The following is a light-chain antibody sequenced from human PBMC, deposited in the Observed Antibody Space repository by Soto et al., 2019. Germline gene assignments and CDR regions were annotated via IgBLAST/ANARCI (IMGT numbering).Light chain of an antibody. CDR1: QSINTW. V-gene: IGKV1-5*03. Sequence: DIQLTQSPSTLSASVGDRVTITCRASQSINTWLAWYQQKPGKAHKLLIYRASSLEGGVPSRFSGSGSGTEFTLTISSLQPDDFSTYYCQHYDSYSGTFGPGTKVDIK. CDR3: QHYDSYSGT. J-gene: IGKJ3*01. CDR2: RAS.